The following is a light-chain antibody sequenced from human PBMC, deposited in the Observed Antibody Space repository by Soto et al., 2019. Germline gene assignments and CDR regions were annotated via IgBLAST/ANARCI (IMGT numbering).Light chain of an antibody. Sequence: DIQMTQSPSSLSASIGDRVTITCRASQSIGPYLNWYQQKQGKAPQLLIYAASTLHSGVPSRFSGSGSGTDLTLTISSLQPEDFATYYCQQTYSILWAFGQGTKVDI. CDR1: QSIGPY. CDR2: AAS. V-gene: IGKV1-39*01. CDR3: QQTYSILWA. J-gene: IGKJ1*01.